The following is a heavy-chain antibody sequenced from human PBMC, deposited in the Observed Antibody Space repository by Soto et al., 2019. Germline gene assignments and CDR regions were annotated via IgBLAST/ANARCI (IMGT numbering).Heavy chain of an antibody. J-gene: IGHJ6*02. D-gene: IGHD3-9*01. Sequence: PSETLSLTCTVSGGSISSGDYYWSWIRQPPGKGLEWIGYIYYSGSTYYNPSLKSRVTISVDTSKNQFSLKLSSVTAADTAVYYCARVLLRYFDWSLRILSEYYYGMDVWGQGTTVTVSS. CDR3: ARVLLRYFDWSLRILSEYYYGMDV. CDR2: IYYSGST. V-gene: IGHV4-30-4*01. CDR1: GGSISSGDYY.